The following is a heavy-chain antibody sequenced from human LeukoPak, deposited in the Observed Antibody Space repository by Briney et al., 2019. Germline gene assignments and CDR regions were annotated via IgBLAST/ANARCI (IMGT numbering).Heavy chain of an antibody. J-gene: IGHJ5*02. Sequence: GGSLRLSCAASGFTFSTYDIHWVRQTTGKGLEWVSAIGTAGDTYYVASVKGRFTISRENAKNSLYLQMNSLRAGDTAVYYCARGLPREGWFDPWGQGTLVTVSS. D-gene: IGHD1-26*01. CDR1: GFTFSTYD. CDR2: IGTAGDT. CDR3: ARGLPREGWFDP. V-gene: IGHV3-13*01.